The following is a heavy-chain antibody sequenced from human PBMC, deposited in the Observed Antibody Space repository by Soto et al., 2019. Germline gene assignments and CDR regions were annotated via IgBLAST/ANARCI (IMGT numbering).Heavy chain of an antibody. CDR3: ATYYYVSGDCGFFYY. Sequence: PSETLSLTCTVSGESISSSTYYWGWIRQSPGKGLEWIGNIHYSGSTYYNPSLKSRVTISVDTSKNQFSLKLSSVTAADTAVYYCATYYYVSGDCGFFYYWGKGTRVTVPA. CDR1: GESISSSTYY. CDR2: IHYSGST. J-gene: IGHJ4*02. V-gene: IGHV4-39*01. D-gene: IGHD3-10*02.